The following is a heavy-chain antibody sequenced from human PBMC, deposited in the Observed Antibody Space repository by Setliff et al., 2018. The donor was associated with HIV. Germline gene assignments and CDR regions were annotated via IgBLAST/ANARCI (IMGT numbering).Heavy chain of an antibody. CDR2: ISVDNTTI. Sequence: PGESLKISCAASGFTFSIYDMNWVRQAPGKGLEWVSSISVDNTTIYYADSVKGRFTISRDSAKNSLYLEMNSLRAEDTAVYYCATDLAGGDDYWGQGTLVTRLL. J-gene: IGHJ4*02. D-gene: IGHD6-19*01. CDR3: ATDLAGGDDY. CDR1: GFTFSIYD. V-gene: IGHV3-48*03.